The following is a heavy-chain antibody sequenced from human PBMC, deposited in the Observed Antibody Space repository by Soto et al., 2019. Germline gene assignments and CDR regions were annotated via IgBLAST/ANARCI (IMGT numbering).Heavy chain of an antibody. Sequence: SVKVSCTASGGTFSSYAISWVRQAPGQGLEWMGGIIPIFGTANYAQKFQGRVTITRDTSASTAYMELSSLRSEDTAVYYCARDLLRSLEWTYMYYFDYWGQGTLVTVSS. CDR2: IIPIFGTA. CDR3: ARDLLRSLEWTYMYYFDY. CDR1: GGTFSSYA. J-gene: IGHJ4*02. D-gene: IGHD3-3*01. V-gene: IGHV1-69*05.